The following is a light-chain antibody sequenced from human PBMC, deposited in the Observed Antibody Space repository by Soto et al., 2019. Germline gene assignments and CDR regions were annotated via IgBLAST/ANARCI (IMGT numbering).Light chain of an antibody. CDR1: QSISSY. Sequence: DIPMTQSPSSLSASVGDRVTITCRASQSISSYLNWYQQKPGKAPKLLIYAASSLQSGAPSRFSGSGSVTDFTLTISSLQPEDFATYYCQQSYSTPYTFGQGTKLEIK. J-gene: IGKJ2*01. CDR3: QQSYSTPYT. V-gene: IGKV1-39*01. CDR2: AAS.